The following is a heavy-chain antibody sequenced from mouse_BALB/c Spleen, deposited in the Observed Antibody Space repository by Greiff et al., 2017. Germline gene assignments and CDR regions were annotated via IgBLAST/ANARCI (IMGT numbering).Heavy chain of an antibody. V-gene: IGHV1-5*01. CDR1: GYSFTSYW. CDR2: IYPGNSDT. Sequence: VQLQQSGTVLARPGASVKMSCKASGYSFTSYWMHWVKQRPGQGLEWIGAIYPGNSDTSYNQKFKGKAKLTAVTSASTAYMELSSLTNEDSAVYYCTRSTTVVAGDYWGQGTTLTVSS. D-gene: IGHD1-1*01. J-gene: IGHJ2*01. CDR3: TRSTTVVAGDY.